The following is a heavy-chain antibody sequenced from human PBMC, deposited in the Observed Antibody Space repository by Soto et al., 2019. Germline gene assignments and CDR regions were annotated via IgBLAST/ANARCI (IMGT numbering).Heavy chain of an antibody. J-gene: IGHJ4*02. CDR1: GGSISSGDYY. CDR3: ASRHSSPYFDY. D-gene: IGHD6-13*01. V-gene: IGHV4-30-4*01. Sequence: SETLSLTCTVSGGSISSGDYYWSWIRQPPGKGLEWIGSIYYSGSTYYNPSLKSRVTISVDTSKNQFSLKLNSVTAADTAVYYCASRHSSPYFDYWGQGTLVNLSS. CDR2: IYYSGST.